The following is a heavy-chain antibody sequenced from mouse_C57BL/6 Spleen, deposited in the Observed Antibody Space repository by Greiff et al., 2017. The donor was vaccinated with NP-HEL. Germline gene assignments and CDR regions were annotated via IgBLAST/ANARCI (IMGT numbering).Heavy chain of an antibody. V-gene: IGHV1-64*01. D-gene: IGHD1-1*01. CDR2: IHPNSGST. Sequence: QVQLQQPGAELVKPGASVKLSCKASGYTFTSYWMHWVKQRPGQGLEWIGMIHPNSGSTNYNEKFKSKATLTVDKSSSTAYMQLSSLTSEDSAVYYCANNYGSTAWFAYWGQGTLVTVSA. CDR3: ANNYGSTAWFAY. CDR1: GYTFTSYW. J-gene: IGHJ3*01.